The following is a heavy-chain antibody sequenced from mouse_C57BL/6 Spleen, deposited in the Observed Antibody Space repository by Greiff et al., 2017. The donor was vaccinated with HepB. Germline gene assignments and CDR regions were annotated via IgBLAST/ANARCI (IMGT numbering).Heavy chain of an antibody. CDR2: ISDGGSYT. CDR3: ASDVRLRGSAMDY. Sequence: EVQRVESGGGLVKPGGSLKLSCAASGFTFSSYAMSWVRQTPEKRLEWVATISDGGSYTYYPDNVKGRFTISRDNAKNNLYLQMSHLKSEDTAMYYCASDVRLRGSAMDYWGQGTSVTVSS. V-gene: IGHV5-4*01. CDR1: GFTFSSYA. J-gene: IGHJ4*01. D-gene: IGHD2-4*01.